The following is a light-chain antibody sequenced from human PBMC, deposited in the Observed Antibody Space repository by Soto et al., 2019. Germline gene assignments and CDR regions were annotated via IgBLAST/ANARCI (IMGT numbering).Light chain of an antibody. CDR1: QGVSRH. CDR3: QQRRNWPIT. J-gene: IGKJ5*01. Sequence: EIVLTQSPATLSLSPGERATLSCRASQGVSRHLAWYQQKPGQAPRLLIYDASTRATGIPARFSGSGSGTVFTLTISSLEPEDFAVYYCQQRRNWPITFGQGTRLEIK. CDR2: DAS. V-gene: IGKV3-11*01.